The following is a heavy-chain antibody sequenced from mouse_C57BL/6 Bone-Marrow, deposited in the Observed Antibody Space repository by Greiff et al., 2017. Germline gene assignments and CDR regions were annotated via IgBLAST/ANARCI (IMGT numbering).Heavy chain of an antibody. D-gene: IGHD2-3*01. J-gene: IGHJ2*01. V-gene: IGHV1-50*01. Sequence: QVQLQQPGAELVKPGASVKLSCKASGYTFTSYWMQWVKQRPGQGLEWIGEIDPSDSYTNYNQTFKGKATLTVDTSSSTAYMQLSSLTSEDSAVYYCARDGYYYFDYWGKGTTLTVSS. CDR1: GYTFTSYW. CDR3: ARDGYYYFDY. CDR2: IDPSDSYT.